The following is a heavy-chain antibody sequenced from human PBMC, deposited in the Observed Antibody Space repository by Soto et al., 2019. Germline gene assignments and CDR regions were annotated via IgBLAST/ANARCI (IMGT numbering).Heavy chain of an antibody. J-gene: IGHJ4*02. Sequence: GGSLRLSCAVSGFNVMSYWMSWVRQAPGKGLEWVASVKEDGSELYYLHSVRGRFSMTRDSAGNALHLTMNYLSAEDTGVYFCARDIGFDYVNWGQGIPVTVSS. CDR1: GFNVMSYW. CDR2: VKEDGSEL. V-gene: IGHV3-7*01. CDR3: ARDIGFDYVN. D-gene: IGHD3-16*01.